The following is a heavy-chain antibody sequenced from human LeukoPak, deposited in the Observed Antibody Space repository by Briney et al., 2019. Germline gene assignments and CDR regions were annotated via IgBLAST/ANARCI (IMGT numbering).Heavy chain of an antibody. Sequence: PGGSLRLSCAASGFTFSSYGMHWVRQAPGKGLEWVAVISYDGSNKYYADSVKGRFTISRDNSKNTLYLQMNSLRAEDTAVYYCAKDRAVNKISYSSSLPGGGGFDYWGQGTLVTVSS. CDR1: GFTFSSYG. V-gene: IGHV3-30*18. CDR3: AKDRAVNKISYSSSLPGGGGFDY. D-gene: IGHD6-13*01. CDR2: ISYDGSNK. J-gene: IGHJ4*02.